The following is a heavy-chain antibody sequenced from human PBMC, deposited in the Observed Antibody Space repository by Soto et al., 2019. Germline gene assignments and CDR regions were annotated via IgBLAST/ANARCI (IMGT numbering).Heavy chain of an antibody. V-gene: IGHV4-4*02. Sequence: QVQLQESGPGLVKPSGTLSLTCAVSGGSISNNYWWSWVRQSPGKGLVWIGEISHRGTINYNPSLKSRVTISVDKSKHQLSLHLSSVTAADTAVYYCASHGGYELVLWGRGTMVTVSS. CDR2: ISHRGTI. D-gene: IGHD5-12*01. J-gene: IGHJ3*01. CDR1: GGSISNNYW. CDR3: ASHGGYELVL.